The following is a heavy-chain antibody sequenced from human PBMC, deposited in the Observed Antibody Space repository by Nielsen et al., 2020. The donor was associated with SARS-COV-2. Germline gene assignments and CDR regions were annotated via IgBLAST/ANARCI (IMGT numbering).Heavy chain of an antibody. D-gene: IGHD3-9*01. CDR2: ISAYNGNT. Sequence: ASVKVSCKASGYTFTSYGISWVRQAPGQGLEWMGWISAYNGNTNYAQKLQGRVTMTTDTSTSTAYMELRSLRSEDTAVYYCARDMPSDYDILTGLYYYYYMDVWGKGTTVTVSS. V-gene: IGHV1-18*04. CDR1: GYTFTSYG. CDR3: ARDMPSDYDILTGLYYYYYMDV. J-gene: IGHJ6*03.